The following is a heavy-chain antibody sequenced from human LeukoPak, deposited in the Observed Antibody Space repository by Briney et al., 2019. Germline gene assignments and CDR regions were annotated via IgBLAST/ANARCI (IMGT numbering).Heavy chain of an antibody. J-gene: IGHJ4*02. CDR2: ISGSGGST. V-gene: IGHV3-23*01. CDR1: GFSFSSYG. D-gene: IGHD6-19*01. Sequence: GGSLRLSCAASGFSFSSYGMSWVRQAPGKGLEWVSVISGSGGSTYYADSVKGRFTISRDNSKNTLYLQMNSLRAEDTAVYYCAKSSGYFDYWGQGTLVTVSS. CDR3: AKSSGYFDY.